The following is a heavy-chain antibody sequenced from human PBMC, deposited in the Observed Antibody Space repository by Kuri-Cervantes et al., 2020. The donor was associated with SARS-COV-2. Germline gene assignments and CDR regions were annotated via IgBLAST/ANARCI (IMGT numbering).Heavy chain of an antibody. Sequence: ASVKVSCKASGYTFTSYYMHWVRQAPGQGLEWMGIINPSGGSTSYAQKLQGRVTMTRDTSTSTVYMELSSLRSEDTAVYYCARDLPGFLEWLGHWVSGMDVWGQGTTVTVSS. D-gene: IGHD3-3*01. J-gene: IGHJ6*02. V-gene: IGHV1-46*01. CDR3: ARDLPGFLEWLGHWVSGMDV. CDR1: GYTFTSYY. CDR2: INPSGGST.